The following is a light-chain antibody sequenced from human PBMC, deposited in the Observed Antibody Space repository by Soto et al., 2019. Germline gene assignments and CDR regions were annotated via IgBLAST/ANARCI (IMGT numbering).Light chain of an antibody. CDR3: QQTYNFPPT. Sequence: DIQVTQSPSSLSASVGDRVTITYRASQTISSYLNWYRQKPGKAPELLIYVASSLQSGVPSRFSGSGSGTDFTLAINSLQPEDFATYYCQQTYNFPPTFGQGTKVEL. CDR2: VAS. J-gene: IGKJ1*01. CDR1: QTISSY. V-gene: IGKV1-39*01.